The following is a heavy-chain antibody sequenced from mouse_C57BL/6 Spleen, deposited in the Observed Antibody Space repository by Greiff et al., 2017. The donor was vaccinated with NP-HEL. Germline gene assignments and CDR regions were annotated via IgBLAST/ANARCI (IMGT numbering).Heavy chain of an antibody. Sequence: QVQLQQSGPGLVQPSQSLSITCTVSGFSLTSYGVHWVRQSPGKGLEWLGVIWSGGSTDYNAAFISRLSISKDNSKSQVFFKMNSLQADDTAIYYCARNYGYYPYYFDYWGQGTTLTVSS. J-gene: IGHJ2*01. CDR1: GFSLTSYG. CDR3: ARNYGYYPYYFDY. CDR2: IWSGGST. V-gene: IGHV2-2*01. D-gene: IGHD2-3*01.